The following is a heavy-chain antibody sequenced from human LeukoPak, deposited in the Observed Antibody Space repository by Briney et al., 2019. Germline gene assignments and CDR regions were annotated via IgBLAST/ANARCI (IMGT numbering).Heavy chain of an antibody. Sequence: ASVKVSCKASGYTFTSYYMHWVRQAPGQGLEWMGIINPSGGSTSYAQKFQGRVTMTRDTSTSTVYMELSSLRSEDTAVYYCARDWTPPYDSSAYIPFDSWGQGTLVTVSS. J-gene: IGHJ4*02. D-gene: IGHD3-22*01. CDR3: ARDWTPPYDSSAYIPFDS. CDR2: INPSGGST. V-gene: IGHV1-46*01. CDR1: GYTFTSYY.